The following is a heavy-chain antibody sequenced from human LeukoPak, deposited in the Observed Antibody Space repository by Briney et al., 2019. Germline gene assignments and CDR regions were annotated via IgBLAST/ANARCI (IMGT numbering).Heavy chain of an antibody. CDR2: IYPGDSDT. D-gene: IGHD5-12*01. Sequence: GESLKISCKGSGYSFTSYWIGWVRQMPGKGLEWMGIIYPGDSDTRYSPSFQGQVTISADKSISTAYLQWSSLKASDTAMYYCASLDSGYGEAGYFDYWGQGTLVAVSS. CDR3: ASLDSGYGEAGYFDY. J-gene: IGHJ4*02. CDR1: GYSFTSYW. V-gene: IGHV5-51*01.